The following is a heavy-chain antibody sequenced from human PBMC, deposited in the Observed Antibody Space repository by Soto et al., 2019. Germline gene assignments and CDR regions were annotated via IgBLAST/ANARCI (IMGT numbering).Heavy chain of an antibody. V-gene: IGHV3-30-3*01. Sequence: GGSLRLSCAASGFTFSSYAMHWVRQAPGKGLEWVAVISYDGSNKYYADSVKGRCTISRDNSKDTLYLQMNSLRAEDTAVYYCAGLMGDAFDIWGQGXMVTV. CDR1: GFTFSSYA. CDR3: AGLMGDAFDI. J-gene: IGHJ3*02. D-gene: IGHD2-8*01. CDR2: ISYDGSNK.